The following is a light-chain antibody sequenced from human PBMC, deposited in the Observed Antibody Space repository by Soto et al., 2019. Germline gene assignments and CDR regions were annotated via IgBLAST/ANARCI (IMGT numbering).Light chain of an antibody. CDR3: SSHAGSNSLMV. J-gene: IGLJ2*01. Sequence: QSALTQPPSASGSPGQSVTISCIGTASDIGRYNYVSWYQHHPGKAPKLIIYEVTKRPSGVPDRFSGSKSGNTASLTVSGLQADDEADYHCSSHAGSNSLMVFGGGTKLTVL. CDR2: EVT. CDR1: ASDIGRYNY. V-gene: IGLV2-8*01.